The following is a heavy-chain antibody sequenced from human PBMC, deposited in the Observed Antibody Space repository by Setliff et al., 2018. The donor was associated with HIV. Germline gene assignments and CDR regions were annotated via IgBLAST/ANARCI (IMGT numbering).Heavy chain of an antibody. CDR1: GDSISSSSFY. D-gene: IGHD6-6*01. CDR2: IYYSGST. Sequence: SETLSLTCTVSGDSISSSSFYWGWIRQPPGKGLECIGTIYYSGSTHYNPSLKSRVTISVDTSKNQFSLKLSSVTAADTAVYYCARAVQLGYFDYWGQGTLVTVSS. CDR3: ARAVQLGYFDY. V-gene: IGHV4-39*07. J-gene: IGHJ4*02.